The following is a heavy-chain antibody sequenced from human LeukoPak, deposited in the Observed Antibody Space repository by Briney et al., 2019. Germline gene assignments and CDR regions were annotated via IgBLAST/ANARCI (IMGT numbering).Heavy chain of an antibody. D-gene: IGHD6-13*01. CDR2: ISSSSSYI. CDR1: GFTFSSYG. V-gene: IGHV3-21*01. J-gene: IGHJ4*02. Sequence: GGSLRLSCAASGFTFSSYGMNWVRQAPGKGLEWVSSISSSSSYIYYADSVKGRFTISRDNAKNSLYLQMNSLRAEDTAVYYRAVAAAGTYDYWGQGTLVTVSS. CDR3: AVAAAGTYDY.